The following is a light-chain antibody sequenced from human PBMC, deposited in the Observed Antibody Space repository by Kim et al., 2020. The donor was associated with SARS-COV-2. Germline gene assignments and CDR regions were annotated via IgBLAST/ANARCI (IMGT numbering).Light chain of an antibody. J-gene: IGLJ3*02. CDR3: CSYAGSYSWV. CDR2: DVN. Sequence: QSALTQPRSVSGSPGQSVTISCTGTSSAVGGYDYVSWYQQHPGKAPKVIILDVNRRPSGVPDRFSGSKSGNTASLTISGLQAEDEADYYCCSYAGSYSWVFGGGTQMTVL. CDR1: SSAVGGYDY. V-gene: IGLV2-11*01.